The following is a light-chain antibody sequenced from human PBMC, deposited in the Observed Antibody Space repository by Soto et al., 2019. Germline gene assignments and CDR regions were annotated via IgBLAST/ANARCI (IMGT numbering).Light chain of an antibody. V-gene: IGKV3-20*01. Sequence: EVVLTQSPGTLSLSPGERAALSCRASQSVRSTYLAWYQQKPGQAPRLLLYGASSRATGIPDRFSGSGSGTDFTLTISRLEAEDFAVYYCQLYGSPPLYTFGQGTKLEI. CDR1: QSVRSTY. CDR2: GAS. CDR3: QLYGSPPLYT. J-gene: IGKJ2*01.